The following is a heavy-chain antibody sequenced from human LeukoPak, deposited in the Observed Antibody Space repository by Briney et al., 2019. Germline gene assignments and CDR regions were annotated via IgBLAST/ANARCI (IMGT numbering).Heavy chain of an antibody. V-gene: IGHV3-30*02. CDR2: IQYDGSDK. J-gene: IGHJ4*02. D-gene: IGHD5-24*01. CDR3: RDPFDY. Sequence: GGSLRLSCAASGFTFSSYGMHWVRQAPGKGLEWVAFIQYDGSDKYYADSVKGRFTISRDNSKNTLYLQMNSLRTEDTAVYYCRDPFDYWGQGTLVTVSS. CDR1: GFTFSSYG.